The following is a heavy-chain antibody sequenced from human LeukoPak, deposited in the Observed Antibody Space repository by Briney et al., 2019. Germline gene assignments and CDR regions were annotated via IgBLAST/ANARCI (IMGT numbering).Heavy chain of an antibody. V-gene: IGHV3-9*01. CDR2: ISWNSGSI. CDR1: GFTFDDYA. J-gene: IGHJ4*02. Sequence: GGSLRLSCAASGFTFDDYAMHWVRQAPGKGLEWVSGISWNSGSIGYADSVKGRFTISRDNAKNSLYLQMNSLRAEDTALYYCAKGSSWFWELCSFTFYFDYWGQGTLVTVSS. CDR3: AKGSSWFWELCSFTFYFDY. D-gene: IGHD3-10*01.